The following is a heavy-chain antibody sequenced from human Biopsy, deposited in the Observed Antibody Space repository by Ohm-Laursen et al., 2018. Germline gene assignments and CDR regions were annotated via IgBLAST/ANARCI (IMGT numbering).Heavy chain of an antibody. CDR1: GFSFSTYW. D-gene: IGHD3-22*01. V-gene: IGHV3-7*04. J-gene: IGHJ4*02. CDR3: ARGSHYYDGSGFYSFDN. Sequence: SLRLSCAASGFSFSTYWMTWVRRAPGKGLEWVANIQKDGNGKYYVDSVKGRFTISRDNDKNSLSLQMTNLRAEDTAVYYCARGSHYYDGSGFYSFDNWGQGTLVTVSS. CDR2: IQKDGNGK.